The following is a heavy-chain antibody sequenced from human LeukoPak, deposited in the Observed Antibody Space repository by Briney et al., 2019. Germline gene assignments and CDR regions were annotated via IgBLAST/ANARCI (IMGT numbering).Heavy chain of an antibody. D-gene: IGHD2-2*01. CDR2: IYTSGST. J-gene: IGHJ5*02. Sequence: SETLSLTCTVSGGSISSYYWSWIRQPAGKGLEWIGRIYTSGSTNYNPSLKSRVTMSVDTSKNQFSLKLSSVTAADTAVYYCARGQGKKYCSSTSCYFDWFDPWGQGTLVTVSS. CDR1: GGSISSYY. V-gene: IGHV4-4*07. CDR3: ARGQGKKYCSSTSCYFDWFDP.